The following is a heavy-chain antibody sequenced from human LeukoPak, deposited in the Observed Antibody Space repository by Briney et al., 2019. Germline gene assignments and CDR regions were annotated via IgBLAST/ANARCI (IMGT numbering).Heavy chain of an antibody. J-gene: IGHJ4*02. Sequence: ASVKVSCKASGYTFTGYYMHWVRQAPGQGLEWMGRIIPILGIANYAQKFQGRVTITADKSTSTAYMELSSLRSEDTAVYYCARAHYYDSSTPLDYWGQGTLVTVSS. CDR3: ARAHYYDSSTPLDY. CDR2: IIPILGIA. CDR1: GYTFTGYY. V-gene: IGHV1-69*02. D-gene: IGHD3-22*01.